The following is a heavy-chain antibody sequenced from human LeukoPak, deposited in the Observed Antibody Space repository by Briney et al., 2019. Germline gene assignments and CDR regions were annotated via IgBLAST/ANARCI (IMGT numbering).Heavy chain of an antibody. D-gene: IGHD6-13*01. CDR1: GGSISSSSYY. J-gene: IGHJ4*02. CDR3: ARQLGIAAADN. CDR2: IYYSGST. V-gene: IGHV4-39*01. Sequence: SETLSLTCTVSGGSISSSSYYWGWIRQSPGKGLEWIGSIYYSGSTWYNPSLKSRVTISVDTSKNQFSLKLRSVTAADTAVYYCARQLGIAAADNWGQGTLVTVSS.